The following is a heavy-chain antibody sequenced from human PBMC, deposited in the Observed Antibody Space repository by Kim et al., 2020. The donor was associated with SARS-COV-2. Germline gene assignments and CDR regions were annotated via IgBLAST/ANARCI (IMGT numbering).Heavy chain of an antibody. V-gene: IGHV3-74*01. CDR3: ARDPGRSSSWYRFDP. D-gene: IGHD6-13*01. CDR1: GFRFSSYW. Sequence: GGSLRLFCAASGFRFSSYWMHWVRQVPGKGLVWVSRINSDGSSTNYSDSVRGRFTISRDNAKNTLYLQMNSLRAEDTAVYYCARDPGRSSSWYRFDPWGQGTLVTVSS. CDR2: INSDGSST. J-gene: IGHJ5*02.